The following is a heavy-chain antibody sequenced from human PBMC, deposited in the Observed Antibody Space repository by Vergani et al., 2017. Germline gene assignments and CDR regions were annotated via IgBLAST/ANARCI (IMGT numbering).Heavy chain of an antibody. D-gene: IGHD3-16*02. CDR1: GGSISSSSYY. J-gene: IGHJ4*02. CDR3: ASLSGVYDYVWGSYRYYFDY. Sequence: QLQLQESGPGLVKPSETLSLTCTVSGGSISSSSYYWGWIRQPPGKGLEWIGSIYYSGSTYYNTSLKSRVTISVDTSKNQFSLKLSSVTAADTAVYYCASLSGVYDYVWGSYRYYFDYWGQGTLVTVSS. V-gene: IGHV4-39*01. CDR2: IYYSGST.